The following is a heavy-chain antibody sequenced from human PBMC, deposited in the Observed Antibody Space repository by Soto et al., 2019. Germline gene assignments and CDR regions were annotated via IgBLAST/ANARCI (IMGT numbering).Heavy chain of an antibody. CDR3: ARDRGYDAHDFYYNAMDV. CDR2: IRGFSPYT. CDR1: GFAFRTYT. D-gene: IGHD2-15*01. J-gene: IGHJ6*02. V-gene: IGHV3-21*01. Sequence: EVQLVESGGGLVKPGGSLTLSCISSGFAFRTYTMNWLRQAPGRGLEWVSGIRGFSPYTFYAESVKGRFTISRDNAKNSLFLQMNSLRAEDTAVYYCARDRGYDAHDFYYNAMDVWGQGTTVTVSS.